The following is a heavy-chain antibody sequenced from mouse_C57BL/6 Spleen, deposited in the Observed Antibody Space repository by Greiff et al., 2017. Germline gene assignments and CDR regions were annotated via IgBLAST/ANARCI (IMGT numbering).Heavy chain of an antibody. Sequence: VKVVESGPGLVQPSQSLSITCTVSGFSLTSYGVHWVRQSPGKGLEWLGVIWSGGSTDYNAAFISRLSISKDNSKSQVFFKMNSLQADDTAIYYCATSIYYDSYYYAMDYWGQGTSVTVSS. J-gene: IGHJ4*01. V-gene: IGHV2-2*01. CDR3: ATSIYYDSYYYAMDY. D-gene: IGHD2-4*01. CDR2: IWSGGST. CDR1: GFSLTSYG.